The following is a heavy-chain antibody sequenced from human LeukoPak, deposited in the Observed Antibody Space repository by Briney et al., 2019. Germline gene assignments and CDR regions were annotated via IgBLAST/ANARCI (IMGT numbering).Heavy chain of an antibody. Sequence: GGSLRLSCAASGFIFSSNWMTWVRRAPGKGLEWVASIKEDGSEKYYVDSVEGRFTISRDNAKNSLYLQMNSLRAEDTAVYYCARDSYRSGSYYRIDYWGQGTLVTVSS. CDR3: ARDSYRSGSYYRIDY. D-gene: IGHD3-10*01. CDR2: IKEDGSEK. J-gene: IGHJ4*02. CDR1: GFIFSSNW. V-gene: IGHV3-7*01.